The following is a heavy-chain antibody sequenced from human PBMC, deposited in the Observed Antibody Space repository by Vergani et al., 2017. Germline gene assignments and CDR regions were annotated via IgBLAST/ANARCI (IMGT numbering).Heavy chain of an antibody. J-gene: IGHJ4*02. CDR1: GFTFSDHY. V-gene: IGHV3-72*01. CDR3: AQCANSVPRLPVY. Sequence: EVQLVESGGGLVQPGGSLRLSCAASGFTFSDHYMDWVRQAPGKGLEWVGRTRNKANSYTTEYAASVKGRFTISRDNSKSTLFLQMNGLTSEDTAIYYCAQCANSVPRLPVYWGQGALVAVSS. CDR2: TRNKANSYTT. D-gene: IGHD5/OR15-5a*01.